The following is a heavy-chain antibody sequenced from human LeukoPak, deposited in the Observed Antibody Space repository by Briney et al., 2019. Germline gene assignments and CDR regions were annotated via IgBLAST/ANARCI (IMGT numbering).Heavy chain of an antibody. J-gene: IGHJ4*02. CDR3: ARELDGAFDY. V-gene: IGHV3-7*01. D-gene: IGHD4-17*01. Sequence: PGGSLRLSCAAPAFTFSSYWMSWVRQAPGKGLEWVANIKQGGSEKYYVDSVKGRFTISRDDAKNSLYLQMNSLRTEDTAVYYCARELDGAFDYWGQGTLVTVSS. CDR2: IKQGGSEK. CDR1: AFTFSSYW.